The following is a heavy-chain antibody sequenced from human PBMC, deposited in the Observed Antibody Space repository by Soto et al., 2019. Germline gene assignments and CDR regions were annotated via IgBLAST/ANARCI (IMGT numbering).Heavy chain of an antibody. V-gene: IGHV5-51*01. J-gene: IGHJ5*02. CDR3: ARVFCITTICDPWFAP. D-gene: IGHD2-2*01. Sequence: GESLKISCTGVGYSFTSYWIGWVRQMPGKGLEWMGIIYPGDSDTRYSPSFQGQVTISADKSITTPYLQWSSLKASDTPMYYCARVFCITTICDPWFAPGGQGTWVPVSS. CDR2: IYPGDSDT. CDR1: GYSFTSYW.